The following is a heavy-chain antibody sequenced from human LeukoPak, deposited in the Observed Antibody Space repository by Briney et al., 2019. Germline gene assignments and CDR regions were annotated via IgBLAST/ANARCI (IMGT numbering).Heavy chain of an antibody. D-gene: IGHD5-18*01. CDR2: ISSSSTYT. CDR1: GFTFSDYY. CDR3: AKGYSYGHF. Sequence: GGSLRLSCAASGFTFSDYYMSWIRQAPGQGLEWLSYISSSSTYTNYADSVKGRFSISRDNAKNSVYLQMNSLRAEDTAVYYCAKGYSYGHFWGQGILVTVSS. V-gene: IGHV3-11*03. J-gene: IGHJ4*02.